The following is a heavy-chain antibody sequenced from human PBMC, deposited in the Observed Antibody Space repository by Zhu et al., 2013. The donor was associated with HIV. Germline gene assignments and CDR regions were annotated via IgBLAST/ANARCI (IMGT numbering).Heavy chain of an antibody. CDR2: MYYTENT. CDR1: GDSVNNNNHY. CDR3: ARVSNDAFDI. Sequence: QVQLQESGPGLVKSSETLSLTCTVSGDSVNNNNHYWSWIRQPPGKGLEWIGYMYYTENTNYNPSLKSRVSISVDTPKNQFSLRLSSVTAADTAVYYCARVSNDAFDIWGQGTMVTVSS. V-gene: IGHV4-61*01. D-gene: IGHD4-4*01. J-gene: IGHJ3*02.